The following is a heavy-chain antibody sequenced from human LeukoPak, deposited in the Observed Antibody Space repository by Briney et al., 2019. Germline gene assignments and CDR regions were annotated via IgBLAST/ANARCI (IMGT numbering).Heavy chain of an antibody. Sequence: GGSLRLSCAASGFTFSSYSMNWVRQAPGKGLEWVSSISSSSSYIYYADSVKGRFTISRDNAKNSLYLQVNSLRAEDTAVYYCARDTRYYYGSGSSHSYYYYGMDVWGQGTTVTVSS. CDR1: GFTFSSYS. CDR3: ARDTRYYYGSGSSHSYYYYGMDV. V-gene: IGHV3-21*01. CDR2: ISSSSSYI. J-gene: IGHJ6*02. D-gene: IGHD3-10*01.